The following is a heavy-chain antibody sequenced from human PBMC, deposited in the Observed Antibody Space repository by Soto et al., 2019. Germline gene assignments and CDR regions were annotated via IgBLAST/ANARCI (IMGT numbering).Heavy chain of an antibody. CDR1: GGTFSSYA. J-gene: IGHJ3*02. V-gene: IGHV1-69*13. CDR3: AREPDTADAFDI. CDR2: IIPIFGTA. Sequence: SVKVSCKASGGTFSSYAISWVRQAPGQGLEWMGGIIPIFGTANYAQKFQGRVTITADESTSTAYMELSSLRSEDTAVYYCAREPDTADAFDIWGQGTMVTVSS. D-gene: IGHD5-18*01.